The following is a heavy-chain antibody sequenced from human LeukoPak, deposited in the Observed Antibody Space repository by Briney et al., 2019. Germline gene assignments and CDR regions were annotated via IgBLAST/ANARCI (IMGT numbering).Heavy chain of an antibody. V-gene: IGHV1-46*01. J-gene: IGHJ4*02. Sequence: ASVKVSCKASGYXFTSYYXXWVXXAPXQXXEXMGXXNPSGGSTSYAQKFQGRVTMTRDTSTSTVYMELSSLRSEDTAVYYCARDNAPYCGGDCYPDYWGQGTLVTVSS. CDR2: XNPSGGST. CDR1: GYXFTSYY. CDR3: ARDNAPYCGGDCYPDY. D-gene: IGHD2-21*02.